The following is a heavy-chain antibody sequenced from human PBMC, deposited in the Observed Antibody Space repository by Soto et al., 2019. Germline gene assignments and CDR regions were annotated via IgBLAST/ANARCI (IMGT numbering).Heavy chain of an antibody. Sequence: SETLSLTCTVSGGSISSSSYYWGWIRQPPGKGLEWIGSIYYSGSTYYNPSLKSRVTISVDTSKNQFSLKLSSVTAADTAVYYCARLGVAAGAGINWFDPWGQGTLVTVSS. J-gene: IGHJ5*02. CDR1: GGSISSSSYY. CDR3: ARLGVAAGAGINWFDP. CDR2: IYYSGST. V-gene: IGHV4-39*01. D-gene: IGHD6-13*01.